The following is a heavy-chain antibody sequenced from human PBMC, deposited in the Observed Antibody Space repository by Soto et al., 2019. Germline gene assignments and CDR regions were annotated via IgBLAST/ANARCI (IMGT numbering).Heavy chain of an antibody. CDR2: ISAGGGST. Sequence: GESLKISCAASGFTFSTYAMSWVRQAPGKGLEWVSSISAGGGSTYYADSMEGRFTISRDNSKNTLYLQMSSLRAEDTAVYLCAKAPEGKMNTFDYWGQGTLVTLSS. J-gene: IGHJ4*02. CDR1: GFTFSTYA. V-gene: IGHV3-23*01. CDR3: AKAPEGKMNTFDY.